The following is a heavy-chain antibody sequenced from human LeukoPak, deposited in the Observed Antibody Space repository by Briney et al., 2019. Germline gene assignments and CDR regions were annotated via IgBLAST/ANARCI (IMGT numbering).Heavy chain of an antibody. J-gene: IGHJ4*02. D-gene: IGHD3/OR15-3a*01. Sequence: SETLSLTCTVSGGSISSYYWGWIRQPPGKGLEWIGSIYFSGSTYYNPSLKSRVTISVDTSKNQFSLKLSSVTAADTALYYCARRRDGPFDYWGQGTLVTVSS. CDR2: IYFSGST. V-gene: IGHV4-39*07. CDR3: ARRRDGPFDY. CDR1: GGSISSYY.